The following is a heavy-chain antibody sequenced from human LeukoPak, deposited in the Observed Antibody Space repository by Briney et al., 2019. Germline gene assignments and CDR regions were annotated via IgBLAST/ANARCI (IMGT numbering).Heavy chain of an antibody. D-gene: IGHD4-17*01. V-gene: IGHV4-39*01. Sequence: SETLSLTCPVSADSISSSNYYWGWIRQPPGKRLEWIGTIHFSGDTYYNPSLKSRVTISVDTSKDQFSLNLSSVTAADTALYYCVRHPSYYGDYFFDYWGQGTLVIVSS. CDR3: VRHPSYYGDYFFDY. CDR2: IHFSGDT. J-gene: IGHJ4*02. CDR1: ADSISSSNYY.